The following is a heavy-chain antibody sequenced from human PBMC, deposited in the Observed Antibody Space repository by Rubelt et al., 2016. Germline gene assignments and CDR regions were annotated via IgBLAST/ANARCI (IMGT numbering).Heavy chain of an antibody. D-gene: IGHD3-3*01. CDR3: ARDLDFGVVIPPGEGYYYYGMDV. CDR1: GGTFSSYA. V-gene: IGHV1-69*13. CDR2: IIPIFGTA. Sequence: GSSVKVSCKASGGTFSSYAISWVRQAPGQGLEWMGGIIPIFGTANYAQKFQGRVTITADESTRTAYMELSSLRSEDTAVYYCARDLDFGVVIPPGEGYYYYGMDVWGQGTTVTVSS. J-gene: IGHJ6*02.